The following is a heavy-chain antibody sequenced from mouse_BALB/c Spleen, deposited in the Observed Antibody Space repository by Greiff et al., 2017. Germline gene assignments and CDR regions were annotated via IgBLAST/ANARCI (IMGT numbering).Heavy chain of an antibody. V-gene: IGHV1-9*01. CDR3: ARGSAWFAY. J-gene: IGHJ3*01. D-gene: IGHD6-1*01. Sequence: QGQLQQSGAELMKPGASVKISCKATGYTFSSYWIEWVKQRPGHGLEWIGEILPGSGSTNYNEKFKGKATFTADTSSNTAYMQLSSLTSEDSAVYYCARGSAWFAYWGQGTLVTVSA. CDR1: GYTFSSYW. CDR2: ILPGSGST.